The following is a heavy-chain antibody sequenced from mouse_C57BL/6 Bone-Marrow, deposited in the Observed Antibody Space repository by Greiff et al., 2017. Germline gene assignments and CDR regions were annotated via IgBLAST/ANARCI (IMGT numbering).Heavy chain of an antibody. CDR3: ARGGGTLAMDY. CDR2: ISNGGGST. Sequence: EVKVVESGGGLVQPGGSLKLSCAASGFTFSDYYMYWVRQTPEKRLEWVAYISNGGGSTYYPDTVKGRFTISRDNAKNTLYLQMSRLKSEDTAMYYCARGGGTLAMDYWGQGTSVTVSS. J-gene: IGHJ4*01. V-gene: IGHV5-12*01. D-gene: IGHD4-1*01. CDR1: GFTFSDYY.